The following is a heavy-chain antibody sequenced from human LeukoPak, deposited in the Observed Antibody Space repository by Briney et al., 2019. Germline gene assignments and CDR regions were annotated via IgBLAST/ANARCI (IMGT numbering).Heavy chain of an antibody. CDR3: AREHCSSSSCHLDY. D-gene: IGHD2-2*01. J-gene: IGHJ4*02. Sequence: GGSLRLSCAASGFTFSSYWMSWVRQAPGKGLEWVANIKQDGSEKYYVNSVRGRFSISRDNAKNSLYLQMNSLRAEDTAVYYCAREHCSSSSCHLDYWGQGTLVTVSS. CDR2: IKQDGSEK. CDR1: GFTFSSYW. V-gene: IGHV3-7*01.